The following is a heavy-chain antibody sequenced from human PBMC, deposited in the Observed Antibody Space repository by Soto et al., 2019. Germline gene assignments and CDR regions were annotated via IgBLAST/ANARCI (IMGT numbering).Heavy chain of an antibody. J-gene: IGHJ5*02. CDR2: INHSGST. Sequence: SETLSLTCAVYGGSFSGYYWSWIRQPPGKGLEWIGEINHSGSTNYNPSLKSRVTISVDTSKNQFSLKLSSVTAADTAVYYCARWYYVFWSGYFSHNWFDPWGQGTPVTVSS. V-gene: IGHV4-34*01. CDR3: ARWYYVFWSGYFSHNWFDP. D-gene: IGHD3-3*01. CDR1: GGSFSGYY.